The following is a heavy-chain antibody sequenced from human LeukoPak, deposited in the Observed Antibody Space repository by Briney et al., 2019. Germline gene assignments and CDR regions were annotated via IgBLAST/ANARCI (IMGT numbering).Heavy chain of an antibody. V-gene: IGHV3-23*01. CDR3: AKALKVRGVILPFDY. CDR1: GFTFSSYA. Sequence: PGGSLRLSCAASGFTFSSYAMSWVRQAPGKGLEWVSAISGSGGSTYYADSVKGRFTISRDNSKNMLYLQMNSLRAEDTAVYYCAKALKVRGVILPFDYWGQGTLVTVSS. D-gene: IGHD3-10*01. J-gene: IGHJ4*02. CDR2: ISGSGGST.